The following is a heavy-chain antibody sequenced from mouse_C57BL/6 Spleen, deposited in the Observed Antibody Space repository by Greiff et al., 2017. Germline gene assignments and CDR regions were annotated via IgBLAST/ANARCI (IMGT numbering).Heavy chain of an antibody. V-gene: IGHV1-55*01. CDR3: ARRGYYGSSYPGYYFDY. Sequence: VQLQQPGAELVKPGASVKMSCKASGYTFTSYWLTWVKQRPGQGLEWIGDIYPGSGSTNYNEKFKSKATLTVDTSSSPAYMQRSSLTSEDSAVYYCARRGYYGSSYPGYYFDYWGQGTTLTVSS. J-gene: IGHJ2*01. D-gene: IGHD1-1*01. CDR1: GYTFTSYW. CDR2: IYPGSGST.